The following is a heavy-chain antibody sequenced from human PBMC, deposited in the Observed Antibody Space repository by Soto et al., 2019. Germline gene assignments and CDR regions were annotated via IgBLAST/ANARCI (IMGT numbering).Heavy chain of an antibody. CDR3: ARVETGTTYFDY. D-gene: IGHD1-7*01. CDR2: ISSSSSYI. V-gene: IGHV3-21*01. CDR1: GFTFSSYS. J-gene: IGHJ4*02. Sequence: GGSLRLSCAASGFTFSSYSMNWVRQAPGKGLEWVSSISSSSSYIYYADSVKGRFTISRDNAKNSLYLQMNSLRAEDTAVYYCARVETGTTYFDYWGQGTLVTVSS.